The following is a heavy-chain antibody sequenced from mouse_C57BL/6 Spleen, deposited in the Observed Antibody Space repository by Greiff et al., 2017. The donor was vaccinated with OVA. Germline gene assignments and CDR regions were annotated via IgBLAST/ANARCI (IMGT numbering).Heavy chain of an antibody. J-gene: IGHJ4*01. CDR2: ISDGGSYT. V-gene: IGHV5-4*01. D-gene: IGHD2-5*01. CDR3: ARDGYSNYLDAMDY. Sequence: EVQVVESGGGLVKPGGSLKLSCAASGFTFSSYAMSWVRQTPEKRLEWVATISDGGSYTYYPDNVKGRFTISRDNAKNNLYLQMSHLKSEDTAMYYCARDGYSNYLDAMDYWGQGTSVTVSS. CDR1: GFTFSSYA.